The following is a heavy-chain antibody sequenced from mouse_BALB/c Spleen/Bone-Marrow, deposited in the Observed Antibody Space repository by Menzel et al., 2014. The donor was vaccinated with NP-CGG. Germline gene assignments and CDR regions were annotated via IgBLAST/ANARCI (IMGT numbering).Heavy chain of an antibody. V-gene: IGHV3-8*02. CDR2: ISYSGST. D-gene: IGHD2-4*01. Sequence: VQLKESGPSLVKPSQTLSLTCSVTGDSITSGYWNWIRKFPGNKLEYMGYISYSGSTYYNPSLKSRISITRDTSKNQYSLHLNSVTIEDTATYYCARYKGYYEDDGVYFDYWGQGTTLTVSS. CDR3: ARYKGYYEDDGVYFDY. CDR1: GDSITSGY. J-gene: IGHJ2*01.